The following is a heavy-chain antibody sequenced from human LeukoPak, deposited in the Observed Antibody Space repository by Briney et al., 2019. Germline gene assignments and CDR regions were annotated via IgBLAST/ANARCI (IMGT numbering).Heavy chain of an antibody. V-gene: IGHV4-34*01. CDR2: INHSGST. Sequence: KPSETLSLTCAVYGGSFSGYYWSWIRQPPGKGLEWIGEINHSGSTNYNPSLKSRVTISVDTSKNQFSLKLSSVTAADTAVYYCARGRYAGSPAPTDIWGQGTMVTVSS. CDR1: GGSFSGYY. J-gene: IGHJ3*02. D-gene: IGHD4-23*01. CDR3: ARGRYAGSPAPTDI.